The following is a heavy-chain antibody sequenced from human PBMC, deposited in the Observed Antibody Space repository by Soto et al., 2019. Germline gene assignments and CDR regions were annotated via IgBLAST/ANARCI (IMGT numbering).Heavy chain of an antibody. J-gene: IGHJ4*02. CDR1: GFTFSYYG. CDR2: IWYDGSNK. CDR3: ARGLGVTIFGVIINARFEDF. V-gene: IGHV3-33*01. Sequence: VQLVESGGGVVQPGRSLRLSCAASGFTFSYYGMHWVRQAPGKGLGWLAVIWYDGSNKYYADSVKGRFTISRDNSKNTLYLQMNSLRAEDTAVYYWARGLGVTIFGVIINARFEDFWGQGTLVTVSS. D-gene: IGHD3-3*01.